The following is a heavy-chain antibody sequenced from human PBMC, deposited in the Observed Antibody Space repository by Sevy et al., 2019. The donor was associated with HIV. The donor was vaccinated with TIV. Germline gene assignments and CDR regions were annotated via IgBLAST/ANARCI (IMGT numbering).Heavy chain of an antibody. Sequence: SETLSLTCTVSGASITSLYWNWIRQPPGKGLEWIANIYYNGHINYNPSLKSRVTLSLDTSKNQFSLRLSSVTAADTAMYYCAGENAWGRGYSWGQGTLVTVSS. CDR1: GASITSLY. J-gene: IGHJ4*02. V-gene: IGHV4-59*08. D-gene: IGHD1-26*01. CDR3: AGENAWGRGYS. CDR2: IYYNGHI.